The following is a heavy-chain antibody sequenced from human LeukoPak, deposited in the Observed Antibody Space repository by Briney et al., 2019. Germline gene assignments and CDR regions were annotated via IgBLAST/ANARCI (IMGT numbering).Heavy chain of an antibody. CDR3: AREPGYSYGYLDY. CDR1: GFTFSSYW. J-gene: IGHJ4*02. D-gene: IGHD5-18*01. CDR2: INSDGSST. V-gene: IGHV3-74*01. Sequence: GGTLRLSCAASGFTFSSYWMHWVRQAPGKGLVWVSRINSDGSSTSYADSVKGRFTISRDNAKNPLYLQMNSLRAEDTAVYYCAREPGYSYGYLDYWGQGTLVTVSS.